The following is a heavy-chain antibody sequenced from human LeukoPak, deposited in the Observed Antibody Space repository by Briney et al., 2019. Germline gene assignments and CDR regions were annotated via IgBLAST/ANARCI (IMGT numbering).Heavy chain of an antibody. J-gene: IGHJ5*02. V-gene: IGHV1-18*01. CDR3: ARDRRYYGSGSYYGDNWFDP. D-gene: IGHD3-10*01. CDR1: GYTCSSYG. CDR2: ISGYNGNT. Sequence: GASVKVSCKASGYTCSSYGISWVRQGPGQGLEWMGWISGYNGNTNYAQKVQGRVTMTTDTSTSTAYMELRSLRSDDTAVYYCARDRRYYGSGSYYGDNWFDPWGQGTLVTVSS.